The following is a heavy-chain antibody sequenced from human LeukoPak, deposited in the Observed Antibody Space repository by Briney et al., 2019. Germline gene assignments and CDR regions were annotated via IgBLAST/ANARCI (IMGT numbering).Heavy chain of an antibody. Sequence: SGTLSLTCAVSGASISTTKWWSWVRQSPGKGLEWIGEVSDSGSTNHSPSLKSRLTISIDKSRNHFSLRLSSVTAADTAVYYCARGHGEGRSSDWFDPWGQGTLVTVSS. CDR3: ARGHGEGRSSDWFDP. CDR2: VSDSGST. D-gene: IGHD3-10*01. J-gene: IGHJ5*02. CDR1: GASISTTKW. V-gene: IGHV4-4*02.